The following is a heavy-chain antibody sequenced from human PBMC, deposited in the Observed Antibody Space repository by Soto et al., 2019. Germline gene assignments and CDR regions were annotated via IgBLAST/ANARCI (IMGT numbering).Heavy chain of an antibody. D-gene: IGHD4-4*01. J-gene: IGHJ4*02. Sequence: EVQLVESGGGLVQPGGSLKLSCAASGFTFSGAALHWVRQASGKGLEWVGRIRSKHTSYATAYSASMAGRFTISRDDSQNTAYLQMNSLKTEDTAVYYCTTRDPSAYSSPYYFAFWGQGTLVTVSS. CDR3: TTRDPSAYSSPYYFAF. CDR1: GFTFSGAA. CDR2: IRSKHTSYAT. V-gene: IGHV3-73*02.